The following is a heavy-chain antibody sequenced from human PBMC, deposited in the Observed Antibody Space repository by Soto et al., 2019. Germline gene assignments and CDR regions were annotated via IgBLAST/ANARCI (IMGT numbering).Heavy chain of an antibody. CDR3: ARHDCISTSCYYYYYYSMDV. Sequence: GGSLRLSCAASGFTFSSYGMHWVRQAPGKGLEWVAVIWYDGSNKYYADSVKGRFTISRDNSKNTLYLQMSSLRSEDTAVYYCARHDCISTSCYYYYYYSMDVWGQGTTVTVS. CDR1: GFTFSSYG. D-gene: IGHD2-2*01. J-gene: IGHJ6*02. V-gene: IGHV3-33*01. CDR2: IWYDGSNK.